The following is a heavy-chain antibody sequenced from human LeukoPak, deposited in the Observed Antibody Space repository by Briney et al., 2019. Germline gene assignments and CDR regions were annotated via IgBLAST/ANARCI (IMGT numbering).Heavy chain of an antibody. CDR2: ITDSGRKT. CDR3: AKDGWFGEYSDY. D-gene: IGHD3-10*01. CDR1: GLTFSNYA. V-gene: IGHV3-23*01. J-gene: IGHJ4*02. Sequence: PGGSLRLSCAASGLTFSNYAMNWVRQASGRGLEWVSGITDSGRKTYYADSVKGRFSISRDNSKNTLYLQMNSLRAEDTAVYYCAKDGWFGEYSDYWGQGTLVTVSS.